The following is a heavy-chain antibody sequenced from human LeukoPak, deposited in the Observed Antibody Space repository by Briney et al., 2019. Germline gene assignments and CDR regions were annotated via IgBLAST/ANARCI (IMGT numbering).Heavy chain of an antibody. CDR1: GFTFSSYW. CDR3: ARVGIAVAGYFDY. D-gene: IGHD6-19*01. V-gene: IGHV3-7*01. Sequence: PGGSLRLSCAASGFTFSSYWMSWVRQAPGKGLEWVANIKQDGSEKYYVDSVKGRFTISRDNAKNSLYLQMNSLRAEDTAVYYCARVGIAVAGYFDYWGKGTLVTVSS. J-gene: IGHJ4*02. CDR2: IKQDGSEK.